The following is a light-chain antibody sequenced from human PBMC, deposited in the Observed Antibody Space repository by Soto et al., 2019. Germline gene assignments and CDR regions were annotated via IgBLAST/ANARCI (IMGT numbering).Light chain of an antibody. Sequence: EIVMTQSPAALSVSPGDRATLSCRASQSVSSDLAWYQQKPGQAPRLLIYGASTRATGIPARFSGSRSGTEFTLTISSLQSEDFAVYYCQQYNNWPRTFGQGTKVE. CDR2: GAS. CDR1: QSVSSD. J-gene: IGKJ1*01. V-gene: IGKV3-15*01. CDR3: QQYNNWPRT.